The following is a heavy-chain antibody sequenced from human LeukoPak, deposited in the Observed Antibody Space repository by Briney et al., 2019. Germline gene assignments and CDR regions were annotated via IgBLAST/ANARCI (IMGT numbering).Heavy chain of an antibody. V-gene: IGHV3-33*01. D-gene: IGHD2-2*01. Sequence: GRSLRLSCAASGFTFSSYGMHWVRQAPGKGLEWVAVIWYDGSNKYYADSVRGRFTISKDNSKNTLYLQMNSLRAEDTAVYYCATDQYRLPDYWGQGTLVTVSS. CDR2: IWYDGSNK. CDR3: ATDQYRLPDY. CDR1: GFTFSSYG. J-gene: IGHJ4*02.